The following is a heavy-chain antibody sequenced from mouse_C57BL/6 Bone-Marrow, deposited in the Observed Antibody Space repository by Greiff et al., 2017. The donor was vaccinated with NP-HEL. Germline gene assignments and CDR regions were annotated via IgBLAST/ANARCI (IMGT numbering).Heavy chain of an antibody. V-gene: IGHV1-81*01. CDR3: ARDGYYAWFAY. CDR2: IYPRSGNT. D-gene: IGHD2-3*01. J-gene: IGHJ3*01. Sequence: VQLQQSGAELARPGASVKLSCKASGYTFTSYGLSWVKQRTGQGLEWIGEIYPRSGNTYYNEKFKGKATLTADKSSSTAYMELRSLTSEDSAVYFCARDGYYAWFAYWGQGTLVTVSA. CDR1: GYTFTSYG.